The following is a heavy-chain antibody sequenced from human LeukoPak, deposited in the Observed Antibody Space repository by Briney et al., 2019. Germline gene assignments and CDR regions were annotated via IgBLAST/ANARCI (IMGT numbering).Heavy chain of an antibody. J-gene: IGHJ4*02. CDR3: SKGAPVGGTSHFDY. V-gene: IGHV3-23*01. CDR1: GFTFSTYG. Sequence: GGSLRLSCAASGFTFSTYGMSWVRQAPGKGLEWVAIIGGSGETTIYGDSVKGRLPISRDNSKNTVYLQMNSLRVEDTAVYYCSKGAPVGGTSHFDYWGQGTLVTVSS. D-gene: IGHD1-26*01. CDR2: IGGSGETT.